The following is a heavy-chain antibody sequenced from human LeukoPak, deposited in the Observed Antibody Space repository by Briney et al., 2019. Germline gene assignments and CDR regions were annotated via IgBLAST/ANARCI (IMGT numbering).Heavy chain of an antibody. CDR3: ALGGAYYDSGGYYQGFDY. V-gene: IGHV3-30-3*01. CDR2: ISYDGSNK. Sequence: PGKSLRLSCAASGFTFSGYPIHWVRQAPGKGLEWVAVISYDGSNKYYADSVKGRFSISRDNFKDTLYLQVNSLRAEDTAVYYCALGGAYYDSGGYYQGFDYWGQGALVTVSS. D-gene: IGHD3-22*01. J-gene: IGHJ4*02. CDR1: GFTFSGYP.